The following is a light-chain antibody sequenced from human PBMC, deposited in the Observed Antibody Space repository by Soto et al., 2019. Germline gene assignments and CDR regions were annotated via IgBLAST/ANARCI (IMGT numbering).Light chain of an antibody. J-gene: IGKJ5*01. CDR3: QQRSNWPPVT. Sequence: ILLTQSPGTLSLSPGERATLSCRASQSVSSSYLAWYQQKPGQAPRLLIYGASSRATGIPDRFSGSGSGTEFTLTISSLEPEDFAVYYCQQRSNWPPVTFGQGTRLENK. V-gene: IGKV3D-20*02. CDR1: QSVSSSY. CDR2: GAS.